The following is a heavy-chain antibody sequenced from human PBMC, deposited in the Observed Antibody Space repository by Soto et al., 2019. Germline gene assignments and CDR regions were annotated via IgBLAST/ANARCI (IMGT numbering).Heavy chain of an antibody. CDR3: AKPPNYYDSSGYYDY. CDR2: INSDGSST. Sequence: EVQLVESGGGLVQPGGSLSLSCAASGFTFSSYWMHWVRQAPGKGLVWVSRINSDGSSTSYADSVKGRFTISRDNAKNTLYLQMNSLRAEDTAVYYCAKPPNYYDSSGYYDYWGQGTLVTVSS. D-gene: IGHD3-22*01. J-gene: IGHJ4*02. CDR1: GFTFSSYW. V-gene: IGHV3-74*01.